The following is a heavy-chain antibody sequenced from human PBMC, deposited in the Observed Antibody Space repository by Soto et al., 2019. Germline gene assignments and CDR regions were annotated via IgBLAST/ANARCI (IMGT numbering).Heavy chain of an antibody. CDR2: IRTKANDYAT. J-gene: IGHJ4*02. V-gene: IGHV3-73*02. D-gene: IGHD4-17*01. Sequence: EVQLVESGGGLVQPGGSLKLSCAASGFTFSGSAMHWVRQTSGEGLEWVGRIRTKANDYATVYSASVKGRFTISRDDSKNTAYLQMSSLRPEDTALYYCTPTVTLRGFDYWGQGTLVTVSS. CDR1: GFTFSGSA. CDR3: TPTVTLRGFDY.